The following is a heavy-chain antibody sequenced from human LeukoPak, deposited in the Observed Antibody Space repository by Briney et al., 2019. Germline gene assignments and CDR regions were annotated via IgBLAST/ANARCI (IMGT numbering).Heavy chain of an antibody. CDR2: ISSSSSYI. Sequence: GGSLRLSCAASGFTFSSYSMNWVRQAPGKGLEWASSISSSSSYIYYADSVKGRFTISRDNAKNSLYLQMNSLRAEDTAVYYCARDCWGSSYFDYWGQGTLVTVSS. CDR3: ARDCWGSSYFDY. D-gene: IGHD3-16*01. J-gene: IGHJ4*02. V-gene: IGHV3-21*01. CDR1: GFTFSSYS.